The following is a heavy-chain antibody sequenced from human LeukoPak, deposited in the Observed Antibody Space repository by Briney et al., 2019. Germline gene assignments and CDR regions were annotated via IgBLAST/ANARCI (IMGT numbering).Heavy chain of an antibody. CDR2: ISSSSSYI. D-gene: IGHD2-15*01. Sequence: KPGGSLRLSCAASGFTFSNYSMNWVRQAPGKGLEWVSSISSSSSYIYYADSVKGRFTISRDNARNSLYLQMNTLRAEDTAVYSCARGADGVSSNSRGWFDPWGQGTLVTVSS. V-gene: IGHV3-21*01. CDR3: ARGADGVSSNSRGWFDP. J-gene: IGHJ5*02. CDR1: GFTFSNYS.